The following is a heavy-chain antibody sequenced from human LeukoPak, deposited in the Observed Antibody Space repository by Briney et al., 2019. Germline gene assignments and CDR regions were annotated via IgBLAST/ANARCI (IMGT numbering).Heavy chain of an antibody. D-gene: IGHD3-3*01. Sequence: PSETLSLTCAVYGGSFSGYYWSWIRQPPGKGLEWIGEINHSGSTNYNPSLKSRVTISVDTSKNQFSLKLSSVTAADTAVYYCARTRYYDFWSGYYGPKHKDYVHYFDYWGPGTLVTVSS. CDR3: ARTRYYDFWSGYYGPKHKDYVHYFDY. J-gene: IGHJ4*02. CDR2: INHSGST. CDR1: GGSFSGYY. V-gene: IGHV4-34*01.